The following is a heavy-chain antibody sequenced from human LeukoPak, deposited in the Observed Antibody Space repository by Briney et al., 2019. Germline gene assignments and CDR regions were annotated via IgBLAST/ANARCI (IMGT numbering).Heavy chain of an antibody. CDR3: AKDQAGAIAAAGYFDL. V-gene: IGHV3-30*18. CDR2: ISYDGSNK. CDR1: GFTFSSYG. J-gene: IGHJ2*01. D-gene: IGHD6-13*01. Sequence: GRSLRLSCADSGFTFSSYGMHWVRQAPGKGLEWVAVISYDGSNKYYADSVKGRFTISRDNSKNTLYLQMNSLRAEDTAVYYCAKDQAGAIAAAGYFDLWGRGTLVTVSS.